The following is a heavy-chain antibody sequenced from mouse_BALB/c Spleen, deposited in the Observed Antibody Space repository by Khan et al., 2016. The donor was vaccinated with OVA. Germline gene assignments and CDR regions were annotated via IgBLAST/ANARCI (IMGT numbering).Heavy chain of an antibody. CDR3: TRRAYYYDSEGFAY. CDR2: VSTGGSYT. CDR1: GFTFSNYG. J-gene: IGHJ3*01. D-gene: IGHD1-1*01. Sequence: EVKVVESGGDLVKPGGSLKLSCAASGFTFSNYGMSWVRQTPDKRLEWVATVSTGGSYTYYPDSVKGRFTISRDNAKNTLYLQMRSLQSEDTALFYCTRRAYYYDSEGFAYWGQGTLVTVSA. V-gene: IGHV5-6*02.